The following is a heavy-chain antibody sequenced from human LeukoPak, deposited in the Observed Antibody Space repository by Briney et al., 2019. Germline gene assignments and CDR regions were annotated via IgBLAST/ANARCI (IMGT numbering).Heavy chain of an antibody. V-gene: IGHV3-30-3*01. CDR2: ISYDGSNK. CDR3: HEGLTYYDISGYYYGY. J-gene: IGHJ4*02. D-gene: IGHD3-22*01. Sequence: GGSLRLSCAASGFTFSSYDMHWVRQAPGKGLEWVAGISYDGSNKYYADSVKGRFTISRDNSKKTLYLQMNSLRAEDTAVYYCHEGLTYYDISGYYYGYWGQGTLVTVSS. CDR1: GFTFSSYD.